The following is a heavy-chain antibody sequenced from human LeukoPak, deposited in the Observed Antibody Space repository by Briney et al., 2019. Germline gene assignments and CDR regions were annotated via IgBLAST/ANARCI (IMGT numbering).Heavy chain of an antibody. CDR2: INHSGST. CDR3: ARGPYCSGGSCSVAFDY. CDR1: GGSFSGYY. D-gene: IGHD2-15*01. Sequence: PSETLSLTCAVYGGSFSGYYWSWIRQPPGKGLEWIGEINHSGSTNYNPSLKSRVTISVDTSKNQFSLKLSSVTAADTAVYHCARGPYCSGGSCSVAFDYWGQGTLVTVSS. V-gene: IGHV4-34*01. J-gene: IGHJ4*02.